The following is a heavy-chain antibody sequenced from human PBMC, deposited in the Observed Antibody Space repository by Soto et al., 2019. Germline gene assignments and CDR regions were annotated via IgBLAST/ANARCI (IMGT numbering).Heavy chain of an antibody. Sequence: GESLKISCKGSGYSFTSYWIGWVRQMPGKGLEWMGIIYPGDSDTRYSPSFQGQVTISADKSISTAYLQWSSLKASDTAMYYCARRKQKGYYYYGMDVWGQGTTVTVSS. D-gene: IGHD6-13*01. CDR1: GYSFTSYW. CDR3: ARRKQKGYYYYGMDV. CDR2: IYPGDSDT. J-gene: IGHJ6*02. V-gene: IGHV5-51*01.